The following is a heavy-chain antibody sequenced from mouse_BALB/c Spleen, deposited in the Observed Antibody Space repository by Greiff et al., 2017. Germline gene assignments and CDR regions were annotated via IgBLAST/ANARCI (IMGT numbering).Heavy chain of an antibody. CDR1: GFTIKDYY. D-gene: IGHD1-2*01. J-gene: IGHJ3*01. CDR2: IGPENGDT. Sequence: EVQLQQSGAELVRPGASVKLSCTASGFTIKDYYMHWVKQRPEQGLEWIGWIGPENGDTEYAPKFQGKATMTADTSSNTAYLQLSSLTSEDTAVYYCNGAYGFAYWGQGTLVTVSA. CDR3: NGAYGFAY. V-gene: IGHV14-4*02.